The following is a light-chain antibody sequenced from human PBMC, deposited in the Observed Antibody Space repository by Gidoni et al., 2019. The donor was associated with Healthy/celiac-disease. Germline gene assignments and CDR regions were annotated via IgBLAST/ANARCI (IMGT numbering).Light chain of an antibody. V-gene: IGKV1-39*01. CDR3: QPSYSTPWT. CDR1: QSISSY. CDR2: AAS. J-gene: IGKJ1*01. Sequence: DIQMTQSPSSLSASVGDRVTITCRASQSISSYLNWYQQKPGKAPKLLIYAASSLQSGVPSRFSGSGSWTAFTLTISSLQPEDFATYYCQPSYSTPWTFGQGTKVEIK.